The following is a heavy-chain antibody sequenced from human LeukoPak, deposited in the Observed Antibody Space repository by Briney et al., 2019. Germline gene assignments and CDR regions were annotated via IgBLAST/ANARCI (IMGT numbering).Heavy chain of an antibody. CDR3: ARDRPFYDSSGYYGYAFDI. D-gene: IGHD3-22*01. CDR2: ISAYNGNT. Sequence: ASVKVSCKASGYTFTSYGISWVRQAPGQGLEWMGWISAYNGNTNYAQKLQGRVTMTTDTSTSTAYMELRSLRSDDTAVYYCARDRPFYDSSGYYGYAFDIWGQGTMVTVSS. V-gene: IGHV1-18*01. CDR1: GYTFTSYG. J-gene: IGHJ3*02.